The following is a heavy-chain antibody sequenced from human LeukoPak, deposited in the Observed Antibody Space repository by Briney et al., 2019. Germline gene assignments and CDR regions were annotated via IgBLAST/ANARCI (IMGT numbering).Heavy chain of an antibody. J-gene: IGHJ4*03. Sequence: ASMKVSCKASGYTFTRYGIYWVRQAPGQGLEWKGWISGYNGNTKYAQKFQDRVSATTDTSTSTAYMELRRLRSDDTAVYYCVRAEGVVVAAPIDFWGQGTPVTVSS. CDR1: GYTFTRYG. CDR3: VRAEGVVVAAPIDF. D-gene: IGHD2-15*01. V-gene: IGHV1-18*01. CDR2: ISGYNGNT.